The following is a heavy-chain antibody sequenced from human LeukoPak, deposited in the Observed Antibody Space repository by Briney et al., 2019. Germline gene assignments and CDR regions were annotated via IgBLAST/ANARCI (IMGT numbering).Heavy chain of an antibody. CDR1: GYTFTTYY. Sequence: ASVKVSCKASGYTFTTYYMHWVRQAPGQGLEWMGMINPSDDSTRYAQKFQGRVTMTRDTSISTAYMELSRLRSDDTAVYYCARSPHILTGENFDYWGQGTLVTVSS. V-gene: IGHV1-46*01. CDR3: ARSPHILTGENFDY. CDR2: INPSDDST. J-gene: IGHJ4*02. D-gene: IGHD3-9*01.